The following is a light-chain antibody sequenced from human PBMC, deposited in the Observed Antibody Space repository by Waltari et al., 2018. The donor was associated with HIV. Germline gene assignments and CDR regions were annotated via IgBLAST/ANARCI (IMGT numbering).Light chain of an antibody. CDR2: QDT. CDR3: QAWDSSTHVV. CDR1: KLGDKY. Sequence: SYELTQPPSLSVSPGQTASITCSGDKLGDKYACWYQQKPGQSPVMVIYQDTKRTSGIPWRFSGSNSGNTATLTISGTQAMDEADYYCQAWDSSTHVVFGGGTKLTVL. J-gene: IGLJ2*01. V-gene: IGLV3-1*01.